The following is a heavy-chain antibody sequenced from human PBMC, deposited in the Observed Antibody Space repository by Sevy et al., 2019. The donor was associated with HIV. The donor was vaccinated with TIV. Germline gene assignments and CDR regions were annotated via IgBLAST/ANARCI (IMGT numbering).Heavy chain of an antibody. Sequence: GGSLRLSCAASGFTFSSYWMHWVRQAPGKGLVWVSRINSDGSSTSYADSVKGRFTISRDNAKNTLYLQMNSLRAEDTAVYYCARGFYYDGSGYYPDAFDIWGQGTMVTVSS. D-gene: IGHD3-22*01. CDR2: INSDGSST. J-gene: IGHJ3*02. CDR1: GFTFSSYW. CDR3: ARGFYYDGSGYYPDAFDI. V-gene: IGHV3-74*01.